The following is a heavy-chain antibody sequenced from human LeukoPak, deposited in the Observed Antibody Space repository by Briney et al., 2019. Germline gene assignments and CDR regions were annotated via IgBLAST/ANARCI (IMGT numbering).Heavy chain of an antibody. CDR2: INSDGSST. V-gene: IGHV3-74*01. CDR3: ARARGSVVGNYFDY. D-gene: IGHD2-21*01. J-gene: IGHJ4*02. CDR1: GFTFSSYW. Sequence: GGSLRLSCAASGFTFSSYWMHWVRQAPGKGLVWVSRINSDGSSTSYADSVKGRFTISRDNSKNTLYLQMGSLRAEDMAVYYCARARGSVVGNYFDYWGQGTLVSVSS.